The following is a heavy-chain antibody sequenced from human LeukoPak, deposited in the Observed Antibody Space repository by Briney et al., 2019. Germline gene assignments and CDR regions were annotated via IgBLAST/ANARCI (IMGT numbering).Heavy chain of an antibody. D-gene: IGHD3-10*01. Sequence: GGSLKLSCAASGFTFSSYAMSWVRQAPGKGLEGVSAISGSGGSTYYADSVKGRFTISRDNSKNPLYLQMTSLRAEDTAVYYCASLRITMVRGPLGYFDYWGQGTLVTVSS. CDR2: ISGSGGST. V-gene: IGHV3-23*01. CDR3: ASLRITMVRGPLGYFDY. CDR1: GFTFSSYA. J-gene: IGHJ4*02.